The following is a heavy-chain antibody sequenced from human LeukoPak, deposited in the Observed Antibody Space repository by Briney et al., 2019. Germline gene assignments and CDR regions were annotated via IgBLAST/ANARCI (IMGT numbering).Heavy chain of an antibody. CDR1: GYTFTSYG. CDR2: ISAYNGNT. J-gene: IGHJ4*02. Sequence: ASVKVSCKASGYTFTSYGISWVRQAPGQGLEWMGWISAYNGNTNYAQKLQGRVTMTTDTSTSTAYMELRSLRSDDTAVYYCAKWWELGEYFDYWGQGTLVTVSS. D-gene: IGHD1-26*01. CDR3: AKWWELGEYFDY. V-gene: IGHV1-18*01.